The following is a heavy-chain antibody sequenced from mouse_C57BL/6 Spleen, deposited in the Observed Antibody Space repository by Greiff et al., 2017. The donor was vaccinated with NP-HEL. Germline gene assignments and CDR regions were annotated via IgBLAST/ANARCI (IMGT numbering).Heavy chain of an antibody. J-gene: IGHJ1*03. CDR1: GYAFSSSW. V-gene: IGHV1-82*01. CDR3: ARDDGYLYWYFDV. Sequence: QVQLQQSGPELVKPGASVKISCKASGYAFSSSWMNWVKQRPGKGLEWIGRIYPGDGDTNYNGKFKGKATLTADKSSSTAYMQLSSLTSEDSAVYFCARDDGYLYWYFDVWGTGTTVTVSS. D-gene: IGHD2-3*01. CDR2: IYPGDGDT.